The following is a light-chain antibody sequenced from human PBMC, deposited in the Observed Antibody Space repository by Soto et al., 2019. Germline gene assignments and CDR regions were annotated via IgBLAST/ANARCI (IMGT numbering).Light chain of an antibody. V-gene: IGKV1-5*01. CDR3: QQYNSYSWT. Sequence: DIQMTQSPSFLSASVGDKVTITCRATESVSKWLAWYQEKPGNPPRPLIYDASTLESGVPSRFSGSGSGTEFTLTISSLQAVEFAIYYCQQYNSYSWTFGQGTKVDIE. CDR1: ESVSKW. CDR2: DAS. J-gene: IGKJ1*01.